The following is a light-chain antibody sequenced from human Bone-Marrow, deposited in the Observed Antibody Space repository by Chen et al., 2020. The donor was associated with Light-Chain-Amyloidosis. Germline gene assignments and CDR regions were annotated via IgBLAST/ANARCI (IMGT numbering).Light chain of an antibody. Sequence: SYVLTPPSSVSVAPGQTATIACGGNNIGSTSVHWYQQTPGQAPLLVVYDDSDRPSGIPERLSGSNSGNTATLTISRVEAGDEADYYCQVWDRSSDRPVFGGGTKVTVL. V-gene: IGLV3-21*02. CDR3: QVWDRSSDRPV. J-gene: IGLJ3*02. CDR2: DDS. CDR1: NIGSTS.